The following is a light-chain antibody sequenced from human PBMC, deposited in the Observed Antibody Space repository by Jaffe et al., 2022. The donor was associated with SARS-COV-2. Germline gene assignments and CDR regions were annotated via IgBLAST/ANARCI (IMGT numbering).Light chain of an antibody. CDR2: GAS. CDR1: QSVSSNR. V-gene: IGKV3-20*01. Sequence: ESVLTQSPGTLSLSPGEGATLSCRASQSVSSNRFAWYQQKPGQAPRLLIYGASTRATGIPDRFSGSGSGTECTLTISRLEPEDFAMYYCQQYGGSSRTFGQGTRVEVK. CDR3: QQYGGSSRT. J-gene: IGKJ1*01.